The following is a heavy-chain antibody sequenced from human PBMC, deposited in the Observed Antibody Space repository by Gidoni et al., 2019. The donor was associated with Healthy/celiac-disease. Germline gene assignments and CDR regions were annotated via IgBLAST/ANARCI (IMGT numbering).Heavy chain of an antibody. CDR2: IYYSGST. CDR3: ASLGYCSSTSCYKVYAFDI. D-gene: IGHD2-2*02. Sequence: QVQLQESGPGLVKPSQTLSLTCTVSGCSISRGASYWSWIRQPPGKGLEWIGYIYYSGSTYYNPSLKSRVTISVDTSKNQFSLKLSSVTAADTAVYYCASLGYCSSTSCYKVYAFDIWGQGTMVTVSS. CDR1: GCSISRGASY. V-gene: IGHV4-30-4*01. J-gene: IGHJ3*02.